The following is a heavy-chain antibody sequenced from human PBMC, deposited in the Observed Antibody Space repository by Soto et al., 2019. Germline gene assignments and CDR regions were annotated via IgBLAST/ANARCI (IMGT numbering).Heavy chain of an antibody. CDR1: GGTFSSYA. D-gene: IGHD2-2*01. J-gene: IGHJ4*02. CDR2: IIPIFGTA. CDR3: ARGSYCSSTSCSEDFDY. V-gene: IGHV1-69*13. Sequence: GASVKVSCKASGGTFSSYAISWVRQAPGQGLEWMGGIIPIFGTANYAQKFQGRVTITADESTSTAYMELSSLRSEDTAVYYCARGSYCSSTSCSEDFDYWGQGTLVTVSS.